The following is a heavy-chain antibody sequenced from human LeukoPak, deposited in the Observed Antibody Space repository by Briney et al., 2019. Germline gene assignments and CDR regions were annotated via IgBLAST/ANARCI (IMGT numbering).Heavy chain of an antibody. D-gene: IGHD2-8*02. Sequence: PGGSLRLSCAASGFTFSRYSMIWVRQPPGKGLEWVSSIFPSGGEIHYADSVRGRFTISRDNSKSTLSLQMNSLRAEDTAIYYCATYRQVLLPFESWGQGTLVTVSS. V-gene: IGHV3-23*01. CDR3: ATYRQVLLPFES. CDR2: IFPSGGEI. CDR1: GFTFSRYS. J-gene: IGHJ4*02.